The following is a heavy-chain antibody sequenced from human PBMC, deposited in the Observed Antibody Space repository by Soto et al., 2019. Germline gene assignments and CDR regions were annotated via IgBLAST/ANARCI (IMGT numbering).Heavy chain of an antibody. V-gene: IGHV3-23*01. J-gene: IGHJ4*01. CDR3: ARAGPYCSSVTCYVSLDY. CDR1: GFNFRSYA. CDR2: ISASETNR. Sequence: GGSLRLSCAGSGFNFRSYAMIWVRQAPGKGLEWVSGISASETNRFYADSVKGRFTISRDNSKDTLYLQMNSLRVEDTAVYYCARAGPYCSSVTCYVSLDYWRHRTLVPVSS. D-gene: IGHD2-2*01.